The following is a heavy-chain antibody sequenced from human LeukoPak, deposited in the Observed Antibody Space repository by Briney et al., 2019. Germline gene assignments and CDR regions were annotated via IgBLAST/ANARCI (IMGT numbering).Heavy chain of an antibody. CDR2: ISYDGSNK. CDR3: AKDSSDSSGYYFDYFDY. CDR1: GFTFTNNF. V-gene: IGHV3-30*18. Sequence: SGGSLRLSCAASGFTFTNNFMSWVRQAPGKGLEWVAVISYDGSNKYYADSVKGRFTISRDNSKNTLYLQMNSLRAEDTAVYYCAKDSSDSSGYYFDYFDYWGQGTLVTVSS. D-gene: IGHD3-22*01. J-gene: IGHJ4*02.